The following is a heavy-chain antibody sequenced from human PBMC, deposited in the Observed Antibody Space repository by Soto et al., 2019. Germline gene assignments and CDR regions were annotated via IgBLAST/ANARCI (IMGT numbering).Heavy chain of an antibody. J-gene: IGHJ4*02. D-gene: IGHD5-18*01. Sequence: PPATRSLTCTVSVGSISSYYWSWIRQPPGKGLEWIGYIYYSGSTNYNPSLKSRVTISVDASKNQFSLKLSSVTAADTAVYYCARQGYSYGYALDYWGQGTLVTVS. CDR2: IYYSGST. CDR1: VGSISSYY. CDR3: ARQGYSYGYALDY. V-gene: IGHV4-59*08.